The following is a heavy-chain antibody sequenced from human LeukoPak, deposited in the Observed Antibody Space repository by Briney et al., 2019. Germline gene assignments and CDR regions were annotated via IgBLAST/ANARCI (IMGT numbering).Heavy chain of an antibody. CDR2: ISFDGSNQ. D-gene: IGHD3-10*01. CDR1: GFTFSNYG. CDR3: ARDYYGSGSYAFDI. J-gene: IGHJ3*02. V-gene: IGHV3-30*03. Sequence: PGGSLRLSCAASGFTFSNYGMHWVRQAPGKGLEWVALISFDGSNQYYADSGKGRFTISRDNSKNTLYLQMNSLRSDDTALYYCARDYYGSGSYAFDIWGQGTMVTVSS.